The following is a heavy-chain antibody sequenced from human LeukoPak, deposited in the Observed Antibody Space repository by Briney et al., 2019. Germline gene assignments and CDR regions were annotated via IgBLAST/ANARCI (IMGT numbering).Heavy chain of an antibody. CDR3: AASSTGSGYPYRSYYFDY. J-gene: IGHJ4*02. CDR1: GGSFSGYY. CDR2: INHSGST. D-gene: IGHD5-12*01. V-gene: IGHV4-34*01. Sequence: SETLSLTCAVYGGSFSGYYWSWIREPPGKGLEWIGEINHSGSTNYNPSLKSRVTISVDTSKNQFSLKLSSVTAADTAVYYCAASSTGSGYPYRSYYFDYWGQGTLVTVSS.